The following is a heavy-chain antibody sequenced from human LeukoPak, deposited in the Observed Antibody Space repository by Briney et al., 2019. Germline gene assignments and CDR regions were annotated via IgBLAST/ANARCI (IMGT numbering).Heavy chain of an antibody. CDR3: ARVDCGGDCYGMDYYYYMDV. CDR1: GYTFTSYG. J-gene: IGHJ6*03. D-gene: IGHD2-21*02. CDR2: ISAYNGNT. V-gene: IGHV1-18*01. Sequence: ASVRVSCKASGYTFTSYGISWVRQAPGQGLEWMGWISAYNGNTNYAQKLQGRVTMTTDTSTSTAYMELRSLRSDDTAVYYCARVDCGGDCYGMDYYYYMDVWGKGTTVTVSS.